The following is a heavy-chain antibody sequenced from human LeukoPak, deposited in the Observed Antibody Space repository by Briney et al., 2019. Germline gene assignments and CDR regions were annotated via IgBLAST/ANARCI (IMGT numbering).Heavy chain of an antibody. V-gene: IGHV3-66*01. CDR2: IYSGGST. CDR3: ARTTHLYYYGSGSYYNVFSYMDV. J-gene: IGHJ6*03. Sequence: PGGSLRLSCAASGFTVSSNYMSWVRQAPGKGLEWVSIIYSGGSTYYADSVKGRFTISRDNSKNTLYLQMNSLRAEDTAVYYCARTTHLYYYGSGSYYNVFSYMDVWGKGTTVTVSS. CDR1: GFTVSSNY. D-gene: IGHD3-10*01.